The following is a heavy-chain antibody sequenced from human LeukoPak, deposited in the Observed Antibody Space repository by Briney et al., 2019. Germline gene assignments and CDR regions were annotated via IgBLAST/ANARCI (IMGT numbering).Heavy chain of an antibody. V-gene: IGHV4-4*02. Sequence: SETLSLTCAVSGGSISSSNWWSWVRQPPGKGLEWIGEIYHSGSTNYNPSLKSRVTISVDTSKNQFSLKLSSVTAADTAVYYCAREYGYSSSSALVVPGYYYYYYMDVWGKGTTVTVSS. D-gene: IGHD6-6*01. J-gene: IGHJ6*03. CDR1: GGSISSSNW. CDR2: IYHSGST. CDR3: AREYGYSSSSALVVPGYYYYYYMDV.